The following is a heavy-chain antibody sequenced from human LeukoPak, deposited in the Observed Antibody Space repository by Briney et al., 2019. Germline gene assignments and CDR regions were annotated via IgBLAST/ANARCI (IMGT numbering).Heavy chain of an antibody. CDR3: AEGHTSGHYYRAFDS. J-gene: IGHJ4*02. CDR1: GFSLSTHGVG. CDR2: VYWDGAK. V-gene: IGHV2-5*02. D-gene: IGHD3-22*01. Sequence: SGPTLVKPTQTLTLTCTFSGFSLSTHGVGVGWIRQPPGKALEWLAIVYWDGAKRYSPSLKSSLTITKDTSKNQVVLTMANMAPVDTGTYYCAEGHTSGHYYRAFDSWGQGTLVTVSS.